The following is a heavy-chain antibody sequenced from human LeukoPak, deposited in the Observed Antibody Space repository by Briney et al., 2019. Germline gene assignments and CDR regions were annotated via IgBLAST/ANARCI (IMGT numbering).Heavy chain of an antibody. J-gene: IGHJ3*02. D-gene: IGHD4-23*01. CDR1: GGSISSYY. V-gene: IGHV4-34*01. Sequence: SETLSLTCTVSGGSISSYYWSWIRQPPGKGLEWIGEINHSGSTNYNPSLKSRVTISVDTSKNQFSLKLSSVTAADTAVYYCARGPSPRTVVTPRPAHDAFDIWGQGTMVTVSS. CDR2: INHSGST. CDR3: ARGPSPRTVVTPRPAHDAFDI.